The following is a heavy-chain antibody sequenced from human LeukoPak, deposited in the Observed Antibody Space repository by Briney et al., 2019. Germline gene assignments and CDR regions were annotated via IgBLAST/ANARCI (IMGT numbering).Heavy chain of an antibody. CDR3: ARTLPGNYYGSGSYYFDY. CDR1: GGSISSYY. CDR2: IFYSGST. V-gene: IGHV4-59*01. D-gene: IGHD3-10*01. Sequence: SETLSLTCTVSGGSISSYYWSWIRQPPGKGLEWIGYIFYSGSTNYNPSLKSRVTISVDTSKNQLSLKLSSVTAADTAVYYCARTLPGNYYGSGSYYFDYWGQGTLVTVSS. J-gene: IGHJ4*02.